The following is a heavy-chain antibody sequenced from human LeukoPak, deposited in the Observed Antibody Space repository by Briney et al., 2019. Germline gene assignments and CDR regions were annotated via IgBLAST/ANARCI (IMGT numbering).Heavy chain of an antibody. CDR1: EFTFSNYA. CDR2: ISYDGSNK. J-gene: IGHJ5*02. Sequence: GGSLRLSCAASEFTFSNYALHWVRQAPGKGLEWVAVISYDGSNKYYADSVKGRFTISRDNSKNTLYLQMNSLRAEDTAVYYCARGVAGSNWFDPWGQGTLVTVSS. V-gene: IGHV3-30*04. D-gene: IGHD6-19*01. CDR3: ARGVAGSNWFDP.